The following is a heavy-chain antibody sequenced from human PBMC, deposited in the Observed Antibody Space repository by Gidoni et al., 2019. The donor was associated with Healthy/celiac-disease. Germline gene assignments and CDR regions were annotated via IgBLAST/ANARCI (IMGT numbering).Heavy chain of an antibody. J-gene: IGHJ6*02. D-gene: IGHD2-2*02. CDR3: ARELIYCSSTSCYTGGYYYYGMDV. CDR2: IIPIFGTA. CDR1: GGTFSSYA. V-gene: IGHV1-69*06. Sequence: QVQLVQSGAEVKTPGSSVKVSCKASGGTFSSYAISWVRQAPGQGLEWMGGIIPIFGTANYAQKFQGRVTITADKSTSTAYMELSSLRSEDTAVYYCARELIYCSSTSCYTGGYYYYGMDVWGQGTTVTVSS.